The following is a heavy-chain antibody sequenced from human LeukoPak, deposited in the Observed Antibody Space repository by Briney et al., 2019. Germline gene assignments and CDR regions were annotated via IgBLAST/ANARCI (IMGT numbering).Heavy chain of an antibody. V-gene: IGHV3-23*01. CDR2: ISGSGGST. J-gene: IGHJ4*02. CDR1: GFTFSSYA. Sequence: PGGSLRLSCAASGFTFSSYAMSWVRQAPGKGLEWVSAISGSGGSTYYADSVKGRFTISRDNSKNTLYLQMNSLRAEDTAVYYCAKTFAPVYRKSSLAAPFHYWGQGTLVTVSS. D-gene: IGHD6-6*01. CDR3: AKTFAPVYRKSSLAAPFHY.